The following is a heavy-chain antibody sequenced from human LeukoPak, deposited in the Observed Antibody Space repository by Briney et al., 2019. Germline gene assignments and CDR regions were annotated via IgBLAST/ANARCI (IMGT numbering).Heavy chain of an antibody. Sequence: SETLSLTCTVSGGSISSYYWSWIRQPAGKGLEWIGRIYTSGSTNYNPSLKSRVTISVDTSKNQFSLKLSSVTAADTAVYYCARDGRKNYYDSSADDYWGQGTLVTVSS. D-gene: IGHD3-22*01. J-gene: IGHJ4*02. V-gene: IGHV4-4*07. CDR2: IYTSGST. CDR3: ARDGRKNYYDSSADDY. CDR1: GGSISSYY.